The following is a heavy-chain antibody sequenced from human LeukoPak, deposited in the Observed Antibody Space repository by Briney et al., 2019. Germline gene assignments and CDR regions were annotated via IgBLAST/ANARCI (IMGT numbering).Heavy chain of an antibody. CDR2: IYYSGST. CDR1: GGSINSGDYY. Sequence: SETLSLTCTVSGGSINSGDYYWSWIRQPPGKGLEWIGYIYYSGSTYYNPSLKSRVTISVDRSKNQFPLKLSSVTAADTAVYYCARGGAAEDYWGQGTLVTVSS. J-gene: IGHJ4*02. V-gene: IGHV4-30-4*08. CDR3: ARGGAAEDY. D-gene: IGHD1-26*01.